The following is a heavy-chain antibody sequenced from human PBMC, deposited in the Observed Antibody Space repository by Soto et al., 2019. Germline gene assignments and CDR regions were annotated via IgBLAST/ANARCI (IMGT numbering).Heavy chain of an antibody. CDR2: IWYHGIDK. D-gene: IGHD2-15*01. CDR1: GFTFSTQA. V-gene: IGHV3-33*01. Sequence: QVQLVESGGGVVQPARSLRLSCAASGFTFSTQAMHWVRQAPGRGLEWVAVIWYHGIDKYYADSVKGRFTISRDNSKNTVYLQMNRLRGEDTAVYYCATGFLGLCTGGNCQVDYWGQGTLVTVSS. CDR3: ATGFLGLCTGGNCQVDY. J-gene: IGHJ4*02.